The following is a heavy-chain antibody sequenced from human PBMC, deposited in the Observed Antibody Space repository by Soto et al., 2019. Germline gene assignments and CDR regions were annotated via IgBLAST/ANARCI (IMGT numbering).Heavy chain of an antibody. J-gene: IGHJ4*02. Sequence: QVRLVQSGAEMKKPGASVKVSCKASGYTFIIHGISGVRQAPGQGLERLGWITLYNGNTNYAQNFKSRVSMTTDTYTTTACMELASLRSYDTAVYYFARVSRDTLITGDFAYWGQGALATVSS. V-gene: IGHV1-18*01. CDR1: GYTFIIHG. D-gene: IGHD3-16*01. CDR3: ARVSRDTLITGDFAY. CDR2: ITLYNGNT.